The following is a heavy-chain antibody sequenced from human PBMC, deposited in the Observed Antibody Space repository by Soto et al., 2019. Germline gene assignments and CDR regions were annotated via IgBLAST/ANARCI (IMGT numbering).Heavy chain of an antibody. D-gene: IGHD1-1*01. CDR1: GSSISSGGYY. CDR2: IYYSGST. J-gene: IGHJ4*02. CDR3: ARFGKSPRPTAFDS. Sequence: PSETLSLTCTVSGSSISSGGYYWSWIRQLPGKGLEWIGYIYYSGSTYSNPSLKSRVTISVDTSKTHFSLKLTSVTAADTAVYYCARFGKSPRPTAFDSWGQGTLVTVSS. V-gene: IGHV4-31*03.